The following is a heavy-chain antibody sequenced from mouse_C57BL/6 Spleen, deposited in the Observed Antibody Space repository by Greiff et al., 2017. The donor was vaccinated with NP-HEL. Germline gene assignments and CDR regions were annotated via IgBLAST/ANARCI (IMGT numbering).Heavy chain of an antibody. V-gene: IGHV2-9-1*01. CDR2: IWTGGGT. CDR3: AREEGGYSYYYAMDY. CDR1: GFSLTSYA. D-gene: IGHD2-3*01. J-gene: IGHJ4*01. Sequence: QVQLQQSGPGLVAPSQSLSITCTVSGFSLTSYAISWVRQPPGKGLEWLGVIWTGGGTNYNSALKSRLSISKDNSKSQVFLKMNSLQTDDTARYYCAREEGGYSYYYAMDYWGQGTSVTVSS.